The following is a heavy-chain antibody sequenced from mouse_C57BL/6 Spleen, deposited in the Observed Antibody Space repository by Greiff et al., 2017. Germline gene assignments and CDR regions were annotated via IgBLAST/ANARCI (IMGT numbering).Heavy chain of an antibody. D-gene: IGHD1-1*01. CDR1: GYTFTSYW. J-gene: IGHJ1*03. V-gene: IGHV1-64*01. CDR3: ARWIDYYGSSYPHWYFDV. CDR2: IHPNSGST. Sequence: VKLQQPGAELVKPGASVKLSCKASGYTFTSYWMHWVKQRPGHGLEWIGMIHPNSGSTNYNEKFKSKATLTVDKSSSTAYMQLSSLTSEDSAVYYCARWIDYYGSSYPHWYFDVWGTGTTVTVSS.